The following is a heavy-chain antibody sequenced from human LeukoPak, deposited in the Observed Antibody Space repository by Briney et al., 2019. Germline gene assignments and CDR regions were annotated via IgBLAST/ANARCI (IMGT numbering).Heavy chain of an antibody. D-gene: IGHD2-2*02. V-gene: IGHV4-39*07. CDR3: ARVGAYCSSTSCYTRWPYYFDY. CDR2: IYYSGST. CDR1: GGSISSSSYY. J-gene: IGHJ4*02. Sequence: SETLSLTCTVSGGSISSSSYYWGWIRQPPGKGLEWIGSIYYSGSTYYNPSLKSRVTISVDTSKNQFSLKLSSVTAADTAVYYCARVGAYCSSTSCYTRWPYYFDYWGQGTLVTVPS.